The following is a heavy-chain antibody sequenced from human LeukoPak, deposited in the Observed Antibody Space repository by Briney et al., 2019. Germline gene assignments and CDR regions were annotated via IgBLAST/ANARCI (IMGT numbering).Heavy chain of an antibody. J-gene: IGHJ4*02. CDR2: IWNDGTNK. Sequence: GGSLRLSCAASGFTLSHYGMHWVRQAPGKGLEWVAVIWNDGTNKYYADSVKGRFTISRDDSKNTLFLHMDSLRAEDTAFYYCAKDAQRGFDYSNSLQYWGQGSLVTVSS. V-gene: IGHV3-33*06. D-gene: IGHD4-11*01. CDR1: GFTLSHYG. CDR3: AKDAQRGFDYSNSLQY.